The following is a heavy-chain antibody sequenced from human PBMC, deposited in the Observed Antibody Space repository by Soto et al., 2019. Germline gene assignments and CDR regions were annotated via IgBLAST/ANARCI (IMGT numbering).Heavy chain of an antibody. CDR3: ARDLPYSSSPGGYYYYYGMDV. J-gene: IGHJ6*02. V-gene: IGHV3-48*03. CDR2: ISSSGSTI. Sequence: GGSLRLSCAASGFTFSSYEMNWVRQAPGKGLERVSYISSSGSTIYYADSVKGRFTISRDNAKNSLYLQMNSLRAEDTAVYYCARDLPYSSSPGGYYYYYGMDVWGQGTTVTVS. CDR1: GFTFSSYE. D-gene: IGHD6-6*01.